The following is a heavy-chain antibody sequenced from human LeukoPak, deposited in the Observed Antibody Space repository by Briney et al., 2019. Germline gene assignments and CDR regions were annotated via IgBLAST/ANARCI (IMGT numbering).Heavy chain of an antibody. CDR2: ISWNSGTI. D-gene: IGHD3-10*01. J-gene: IGHJ5*02. CDR3: AKGGLGELLSPRPNWFDP. V-gene: IGHV3-9*01. CDR1: GFTFDDYA. Sequence: GRSLRLSCAASGFTFDDYAMHWVRQAPGKGLEWVSGISWNSGTIGYADSVKGRFTISRDSAKNSLYLQMNSLSAEDTALYYCAKGGLGELLSPRPNWFDPWAREPWSPSPQ.